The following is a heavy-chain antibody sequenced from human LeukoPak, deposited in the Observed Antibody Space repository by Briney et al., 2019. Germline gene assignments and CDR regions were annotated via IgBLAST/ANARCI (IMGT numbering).Heavy chain of an antibody. V-gene: IGHV3-23*01. D-gene: IGHD3-10*02. CDR1: GFPFSDFS. Sequence: GGSLRLACATSGFPFSDFSMTWVRQAPGKGLEWISTTNSGGTTTYYAESVKGRFTISRDNFKNALYLQMSSLRVEDTAIYYCAKQSYARSLGEGGPGTLVTVSS. CDR2: TNSGGTTT. CDR3: AKQSYARSLGE. J-gene: IGHJ4*02.